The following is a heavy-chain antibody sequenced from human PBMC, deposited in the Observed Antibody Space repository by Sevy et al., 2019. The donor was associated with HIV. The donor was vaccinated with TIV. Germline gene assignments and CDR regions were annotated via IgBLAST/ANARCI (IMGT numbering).Heavy chain of an antibody. Sequence: GGSLRLSCAASGFIFSNYGMHWVRQAPGKGLEWVAVIWYDGSNKFYRDSMKGRFSISRDNSNNMLYLQINTLRDEDTAVYYCARQLRSGNYYTFDFWGQGSLVTVSS. CDR1: GFIFSNYG. CDR2: IWYDGSNK. CDR3: ARQLRSGNYYTFDF. J-gene: IGHJ4*02. V-gene: IGHV3-33*01. D-gene: IGHD1-26*01.